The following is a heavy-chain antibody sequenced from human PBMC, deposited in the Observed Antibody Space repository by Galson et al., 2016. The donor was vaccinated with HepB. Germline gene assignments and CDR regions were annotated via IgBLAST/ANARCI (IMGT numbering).Heavy chain of an antibody. V-gene: IGHV4-59*01. Sequence: SETLSLTCSVSGGSIGGYYWNWIRQPPGKKLEWIGNIYYSGSTNYNPSLKSRVTVSIDSSKKQFSLKLSSVTAADTAVYYCAKLLYSFSLGGHWGQGTLVTVSS. J-gene: IGHJ4*02. D-gene: IGHD2-15*01. CDR1: GGSIGGYY. CDR2: IYYSGST. CDR3: AKLLYSFSLGGH.